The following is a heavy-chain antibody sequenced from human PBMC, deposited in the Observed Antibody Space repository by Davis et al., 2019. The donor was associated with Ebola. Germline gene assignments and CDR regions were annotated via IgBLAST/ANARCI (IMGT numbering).Heavy chain of an antibody. D-gene: IGHD4-11*01. CDR1: GFTFSSYW. J-gene: IGHJ4*02. CDR3: ARVEYSNYGAYFDY. CDR2: ISSSGSTI. V-gene: IGHV3-11*01. Sequence: GESLKISCAASGFTFSSYWMSWIRQAPGKGLEWVSYISSSGSTIYYADSVKGRFTISRDNAKNSLYLQMNSLRAEDTAVYYCARVEYSNYGAYFDYWGQGTLVTVSS.